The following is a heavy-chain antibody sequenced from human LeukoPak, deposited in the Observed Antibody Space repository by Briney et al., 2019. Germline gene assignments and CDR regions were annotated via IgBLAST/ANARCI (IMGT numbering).Heavy chain of an antibody. J-gene: IGHJ4*02. CDR2: IWYDGSNK. Sequence: QAGGSLRLSWAAAGFTFRSHGMHWVRQAPGKGLEWVAFIWYDGSNKYYTDSVKGRFTISRDNSKNPLYLQMNSLRAEDTAVYYCAGDRATSYFDYWGQGPLVTISS. CDR3: AGDRATSYFDY. D-gene: IGHD1-26*01. V-gene: IGHV3-33*01. CDR1: GFTFRSHG.